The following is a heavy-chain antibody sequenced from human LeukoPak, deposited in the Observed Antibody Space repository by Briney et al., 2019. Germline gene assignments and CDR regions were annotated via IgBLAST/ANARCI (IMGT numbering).Heavy chain of an antibody. D-gene: IGHD6-19*01. J-gene: IGHJ1*01. V-gene: IGHV5-51*01. CDR3: ARLGGWYDRTAEYFQH. CDR2: IYPGDSDT. Sequence: GESLKISCKGSGHSFTSYWIGWVRQMPGKGLEWMGIIYPGDSDTRYSPSFQGQVTISADKSISTAYLQWSSLKASDTAMYYCARLGGWYDRTAEYFQHWGQGTLVTVSS. CDR1: GHSFTSYW.